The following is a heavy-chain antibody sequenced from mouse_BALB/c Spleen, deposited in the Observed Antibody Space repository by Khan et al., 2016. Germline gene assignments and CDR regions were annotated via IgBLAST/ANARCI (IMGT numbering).Heavy chain of an antibody. CDR3: WILL. J-gene: IGHJ2*01. V-gene: IGHV6-6*02. CDR1: GFTFSNYW. Sequence: EVKLVESGGGLVQPGGSMKLSCVASGFTFSNYWMNLVRQSPEKGLEWVAEIRLKSDDYVPHYSESVKGSLTISRDDSKSSVYLQMNNFRAEDPGIYYCWILLWGQGTTLTVSS. CDR2: IRLKSDDYVP.